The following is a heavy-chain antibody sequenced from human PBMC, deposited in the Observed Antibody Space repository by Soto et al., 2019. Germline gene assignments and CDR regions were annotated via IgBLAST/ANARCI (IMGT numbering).Heavy chain of an antibody. CDR1: GFTFGDYA. J-gene: IGHJ4*02. CDR2: IRRNAYGGTT. Sequence: PGGSLRLSCTTSGFTFGDYALSWVRPAPGKGLEWVGFIRRNAYGGTTDYAASVKGRFTTSRDDSKSIAYLQMNSLRTEDTALYYCTRASSLDFDFWGQGTLVTVSS. V-gene: IGHV3-49*04. D-gene: IGHD3-16*01. CDR3: TRASSLDFDF.